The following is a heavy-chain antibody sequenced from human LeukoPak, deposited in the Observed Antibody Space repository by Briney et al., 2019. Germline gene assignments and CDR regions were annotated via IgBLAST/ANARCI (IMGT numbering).Heavy chain of an antibody. CDR2: IYYSGDS. D-gene: IGHD3-10*01. J-gene: IGHJ5*02. V-gene: IGHV4-30-4*08. CDR3: ARLRGGWFDP. Sequence: PSQTLSLTCTVSGGSISSGDYYWTWIRQSPGKGLEWIGYIYYSGDSYYNPSLKSRVTISVNTSKNQFSLKLSSVTATDTAVYCCARLRGGWFDPWGQGTLVTVSS. CDR1: GGSISSGDYY.